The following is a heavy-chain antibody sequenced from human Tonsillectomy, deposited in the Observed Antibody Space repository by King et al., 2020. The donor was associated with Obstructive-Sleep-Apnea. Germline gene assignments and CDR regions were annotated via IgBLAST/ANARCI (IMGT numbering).Heavy chain of an antibody. V-gene: IGHV4-59*08. CDR1: GGSISNYY. Sequence: MQLQESGPGLVKPSETLSLTCTVSGGSISNYYLSWIRQPPGKGLEWIGYMYYSGNTNYNPSLKSRVTISADTSKIQISLRLSSVTAADTAIYYCARHRGGEDSGGYGDYFDYWGQGTLVTVSS. J-gene: IGHJ4*02. D-gene: IGHD5-12*01. CDR2: MYYSGNT. CDR3: ARHRGGEDSGGYGDYFDY.